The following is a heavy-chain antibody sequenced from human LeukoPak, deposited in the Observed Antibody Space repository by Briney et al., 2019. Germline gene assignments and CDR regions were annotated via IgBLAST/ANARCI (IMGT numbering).Heavy chain of an antibody. CDR3: ARTYTRGPVSDP. J-gene: IGHJ5*02. V-gene: IGHV4-4*07. CDR2: IYTSGST. D-gene: IGHD6-19*01. Sequence: SETLSLTCTVSGGSISSYYWSWIRQPAGKGLEWIGRIYTSGSTNYNPSLKSRVTVSVDASKNQFSLKLSSVTAADTAVYYCARTYTRGPVSDPWGKEPRFTASS. CDR1: GGSISSYY.